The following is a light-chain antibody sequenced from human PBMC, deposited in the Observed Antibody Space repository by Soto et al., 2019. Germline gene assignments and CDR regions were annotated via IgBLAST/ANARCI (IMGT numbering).Light chain of an antibody. CDR1: TGAVTSGYY. Sequence: QAVVTQEPSLTVSPGGTVTLTCASSTGAVTSGYYPNWFQQKPGQAPRALIYGTNNKHSWTPARFSGSLLGGKAALTLSGVKPEDEAEYYCLLYYGGAQLVFGGGTKVTVL. CDR3: LLYYGGAQLV. CDR2: GTN. J-gene: IGLJ2*01. V-gene: IGLV7-43*01.